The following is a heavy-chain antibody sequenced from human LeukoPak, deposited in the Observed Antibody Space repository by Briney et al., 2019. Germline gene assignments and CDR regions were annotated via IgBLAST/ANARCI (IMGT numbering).Heavy chain of an antibody. Sequence: GASVKVSCKASGYTFTGYYMHWVRQAPGQGLEWMGWINPNSGGTNYAQKFQGRVTMTRDTSISTAYLQWSSLKASDTAMYYCARGPYCSSTSCRLRRWFDPWGQGTLVTVSS. CDR2: INPNSGGT. J-gene: IGHJ5*02. D-gene: IGHD2-2*01. CDR1: GYTFTGYY. CDR3: ARGPYCSSTSCRLRRWFDP. V-gene: IGHV1-2*02.